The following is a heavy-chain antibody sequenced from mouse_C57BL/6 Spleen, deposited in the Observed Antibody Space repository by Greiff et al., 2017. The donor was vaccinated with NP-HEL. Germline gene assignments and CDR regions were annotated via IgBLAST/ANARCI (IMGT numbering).Heavy chain of an antibody. J-gene: IGHJ1*03. D-gene: IGHD2-5*01. CDR3: ALYSNEAWYFDV. CDR1: GYSITSGYY. Sequence: EVQLVESGPGLVKPSQSLSLTCSVTGYSITSGYYWNWIRQFPGNKLEWMGYISYDGSNNYNPSLKNRISITRDTSKNQFFLKLNSVTTEDTATYYCALYSNEAWYFDVWGTGTTVTVSS. V-gene: IGHV3-6*01. CDR2: ISYDGSN.